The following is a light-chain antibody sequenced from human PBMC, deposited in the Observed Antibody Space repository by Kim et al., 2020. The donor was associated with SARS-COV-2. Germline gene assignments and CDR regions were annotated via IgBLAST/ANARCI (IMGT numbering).Light chain of an antibody. CDR2: GAS. Sequence: EIVMTQSPVTLSVSLGERATVSCRASQSVSLNLAWYQQRPGQAPRLLIHGASTRATGIPSRFSGSGSGTEFTLTIYGLQSEDSAIYYCQQYNNWPPITFGQGTRLEIK. V-gene: IGKV3-15*01. J-gene: IGKJ5*01. CDR3: QQYNNWPPIT. CDR1: QSVSLN.